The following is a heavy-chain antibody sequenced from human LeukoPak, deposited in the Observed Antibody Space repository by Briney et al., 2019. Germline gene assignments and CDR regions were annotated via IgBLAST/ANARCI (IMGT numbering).Heavy chain of an antibody. J-gene: IGHJ4*02. D-gene: IGHD2-8*01. CDR2: IHSSGST. V-gene: IGHV4-59*01. CDR3: ARYYCPNGVCYHLDY. CDR1: GGSISSYY. Sequence: SETLSLTCSVSGGSISSYYWSWIRQSPGKGLEWIGYIHSSGSTNSNPSLKSRVTMSVDTSKNQFSLKLNSVTAADTAVYYCARYYCPNGVCYHLDYWGQVTLLTVSS.